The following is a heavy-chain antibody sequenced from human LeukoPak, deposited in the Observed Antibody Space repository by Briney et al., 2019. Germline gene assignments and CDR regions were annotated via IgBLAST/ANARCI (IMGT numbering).Heavy chain of an antibody. D-gene: IGHD3-16*01. V-gene: IGHV1-69*05. CDR2: IIPIFGTA. CDR3: AGGPGLASLSH. CDR1: GGTFSSYA. J-gene: IGHJ4*02. Sequence: ASVKVSCKASGGTFSSYAISWVRQAPGQGLEWMGGIIPIFGTANYAQKFQGRVTITTDESTSTAYMELSSLRSEDTAVYYCAGGPGLASLSHWGQGTLVTVSS.